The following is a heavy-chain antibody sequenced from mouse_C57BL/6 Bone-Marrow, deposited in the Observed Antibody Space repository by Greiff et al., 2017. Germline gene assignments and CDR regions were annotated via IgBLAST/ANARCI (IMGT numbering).Heavy chain of an antibody. J-gene: IGHJ2*01. CDR2: IDPEIGGT. D-gene: IGHD1-1*01. V-gene: IGHV14-4*01. CDR3: TCFEGSYLDI. Sequence: EVKLMESGAELVRPGASVKLSCTASGFNIKDDYIHWVKQRPEQGLEWIGWIDPEIGGTEYTTKFQGKTTITFDTSSNTAYLQLSSLTSEDTAVYYCTCFEGSYLDIWGQGTPLTVAS. CDR1: GFNIKDDY.